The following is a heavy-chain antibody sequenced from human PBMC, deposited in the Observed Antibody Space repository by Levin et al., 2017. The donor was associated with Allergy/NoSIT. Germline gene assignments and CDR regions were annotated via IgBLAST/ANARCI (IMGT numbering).Heavy chain of an antibody. CDR1: GYRFTTYL. V-gene: IGHV5-51*01. D-gene: IGHD2-2*02. CDR2: ISPDDSDT. Sequence: GESLKISCKGSGYRFTTYLIAWVRQMPGKGLEWMGIISPDDSDTRYSPSFQGQVTISADKSTSTAYLQWNSLKASDTAMYSCARRALNTQGFDYWGQGTLVTVSS. J-gene: IGHJ4*02. CDR3: ARRALNTQGFDY.